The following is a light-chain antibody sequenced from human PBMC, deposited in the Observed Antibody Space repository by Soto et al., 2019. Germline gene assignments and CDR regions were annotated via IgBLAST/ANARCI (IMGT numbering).Light chain of an antibody. J-gene: IGKJ5*01. CDR1: QSLLHSNGYNY. Sequence: DIVMTQSPLSLPVTPGEPASISCRSSQSLLHSNGYNYLDWYLQKPGQSPQLLIYLGSNRASGVPDGFSGSGSGTDFTLKISRAEAEDVGVYYCMQALQTPITFGQGTRLEIK. CDR3: MQALQTPIT. V-gene: IGKV2-28*01. CDR2: LGS.